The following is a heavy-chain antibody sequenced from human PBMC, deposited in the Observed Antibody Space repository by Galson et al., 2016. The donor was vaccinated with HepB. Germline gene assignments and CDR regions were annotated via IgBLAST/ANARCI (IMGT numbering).Heavy chain of an antibody. CDR2: TYYRSKWWN. CDR1: GDSVTNNGAA. V-gene: IGHV6-1*01. J-gene: IGHJ5*02. CDR3: ARAETNWDGTGDHWFDP. D-gene: IGHD7-27*01. Sequence: CAISGDSVTNNGAAWTWIRQSPSRGLEWLGRTYYRSKWWNTYAVSVKSRITINPDTSKNQFSLQLNSVTPEDTAVYYRARAETNWDGTGDHWFDPWGQGTLVTVSA.